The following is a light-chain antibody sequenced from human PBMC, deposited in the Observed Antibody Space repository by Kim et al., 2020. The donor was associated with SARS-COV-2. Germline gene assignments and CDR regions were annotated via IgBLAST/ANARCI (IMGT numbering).Light chain of an antibody. CDR1: QSVSRNY. V-gene: IGKV3-20*01. CDR3: QQYGSSPYT. Sequence: PGERATLSCRASQSVSRNYFAWYQQGPGQAPRLLVYGASGSATGIPDRFSGSGSGTDFTLTISRLEPEDFAVYYCQQYGSSPYTFGQGTKLEI. CDR2: GAS. J-gene: IGKJ2*01.